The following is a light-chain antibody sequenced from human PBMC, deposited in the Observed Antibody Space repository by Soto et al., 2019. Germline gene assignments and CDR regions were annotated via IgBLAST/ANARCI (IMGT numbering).Light chain of an antibody. CDR2: AAS. Sequence: EIVMTQSPATLSVSPGERATLSCRASQSVSSNLAWYQHKPGQAPRLLIYAASSSATGVPGRFSGSGSGTEFTLTISRLESEDFAVYYCQHYGNSPYTFGQGTKLEI. V-gene: IGKV3D-15*02. J-gene: IGKJ2*01. CDR3: QHYGNSPYT. CDR1: QSVSSN.